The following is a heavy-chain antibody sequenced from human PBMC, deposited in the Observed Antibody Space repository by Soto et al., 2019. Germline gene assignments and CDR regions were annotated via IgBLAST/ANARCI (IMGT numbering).Heavy chain of an antibody. J-gene: IGHJ6*03. CDR2: IKQDGSEK. CDR1: GFTFSSYW. CDR3: ARGRPNLGELSLYYYYYYMDV. Sequence: PGGSLRLSCAASGFTFSSYWMSWVHQAPGKGLEWVANIKQDGSEKYYVDSVKGRFTISRDNAKNSLYLQMNSLRAEDTAVYYCARGRPNLGELSLYYYYYYMDVWGKGTTVTVSS. D-gene: IGHD3-16*02. V-gene: IGHV3-7*01.